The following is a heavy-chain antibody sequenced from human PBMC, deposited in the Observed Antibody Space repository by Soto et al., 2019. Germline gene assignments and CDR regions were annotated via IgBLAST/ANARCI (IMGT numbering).Heavy chain of an antibody. J-gene: IGHJ4*02. CDR2: IIPIFGTA. D-gene: IGHD3-22*01. CDR1: GGTFSSYA. CDR3: ASGYYDSSGYYQLFDY. V-gene: IGHV1-69*06. Sequence: SVKVSCKAYGGTFSSYAIRWVRQAPGHGLEWMGGIIPIFGTANYAQKFQGRVTITADKSTSTAYVELSSLRSEDTAVYYCASGYYDSSGYYQLFDYWGQGTLVTVSS.